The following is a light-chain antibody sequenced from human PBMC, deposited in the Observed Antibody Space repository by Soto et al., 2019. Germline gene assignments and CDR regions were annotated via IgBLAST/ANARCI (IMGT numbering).Light chain of an antibody. J-gene: IGKJ1*01. Sequence: EIVMTQSPDSLAVSLGERATINCKSSQSLLYSSNNKNFLAWYQQKPGQPPKLLIYWASTRESGVPDRFSGSGSGTDFTLTISSLQAEDVAVYYCQEYYGTPPWTFGQGTKVEIK. V-gene: IGKV4-1*01. CDR2: WAS. CDR3: QEYYGTPPWT. CDR1: QSLLYSSNNKNF.